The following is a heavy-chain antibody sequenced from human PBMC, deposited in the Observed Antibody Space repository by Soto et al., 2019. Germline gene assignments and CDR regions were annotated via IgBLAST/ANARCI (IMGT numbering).Heavy chain of an antibody. J-gene: IGHJ5*02. V-gene: IGHV1-18*01. D-gene: IGHD2-15*01. CDR2: ISTYDDKT. CDR3: ARDLGYCNSSGCFRNWFDP. Sequence: QVQLVQSGAEVKTPGASVKVSCRASGYSFRTHGISWVRQAPGQGLEWMGWISTYDDKTNFPQKFQGRITMTTDTSTSTAYMELRSLRPDDTAVYFCARDLGYCNSSGCFRNWFDPWGQGTLVTVSS. CDR1: GYSFRTHG.